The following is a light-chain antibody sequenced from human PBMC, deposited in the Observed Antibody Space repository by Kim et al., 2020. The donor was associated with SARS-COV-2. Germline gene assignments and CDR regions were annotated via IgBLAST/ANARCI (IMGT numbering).Light chain of an antibody. Sequence: VALGTTVRITCQGDRLRSYYATWYQQKPGQAPIVVIYGKNNRPSGIPDRFSGSSSGNTASLTITGTQAGDEADYYCNSRDSNDNVVFGGGTQLTVL. CDR1: RLRSYY. CDR2: GKN. V-gene: IGLV3-19*01. CDR3: NSRDSNDNVV. J-gene: IGLJ2*01.